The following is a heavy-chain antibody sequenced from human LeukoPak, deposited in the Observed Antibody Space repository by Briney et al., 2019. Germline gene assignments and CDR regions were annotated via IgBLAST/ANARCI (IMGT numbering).Heavy chain of an antibody. V-gene: IGHV3-23*01. CDR3: AKGMYDFWSGYPSLDY. J-gene: IGHJ4*02. CDR2: ISGSGGST. D-gene: IGHD3-3*01. CDR1: GFTFSSYA. Sequence: PGGSLRLSRAASGFTFSSYAMSWVRQAPGKGLEWVSAISGSGGSTYYADSVKGRFTISRDNSKNTLYLQMNSLRAEDTAVYYCAKGMYDFWSGYPSLDYWGQGTLVTVSS.